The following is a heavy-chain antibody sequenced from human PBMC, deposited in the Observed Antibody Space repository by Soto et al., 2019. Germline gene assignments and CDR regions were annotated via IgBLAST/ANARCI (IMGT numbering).Heavy chain of an antibody. J-gene: IGHJ4*02. D-gene: IGHD3-22*01. CDR3: ARVWNYYDSSGYYYVPLNHFDY. CDR2: IYYSGST. V-gene: IGHV4-31*03. Sequence: SETLSLTCTVSGGSLSSGGYYWSWIRQHPGKGLEWIGYIYYSGSTYYNPSLKSRVTISVDTSKNQFSLKLSSVTAADTAVYYCARVWNYYDSSGYYYVPLNHFDYWGQGTLVNVSS. CDR1: GGSLSSGGYY.